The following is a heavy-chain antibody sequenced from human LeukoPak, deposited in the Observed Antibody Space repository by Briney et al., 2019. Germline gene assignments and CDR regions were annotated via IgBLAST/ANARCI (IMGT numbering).Heavy chain of an antibody. CDR3: ARLNAMVRGLIIIDY. CDR1: GGSISSYY. V-gene: IGHV4-4*07. J-gene: IGHJ4*02. CDR2: IYTSGST. D-gene: IGHD3-10*01. Sequence: PSETLSLTCTVSGGSISSYYWSWIRQPAGKGLEWIGRIYTSGSTNYNPSLKSRVTMSVDTSKNQFSLKLSSVTAADTAVYYCARLNAMVRGLIIIDYWGQGTLVTVSS.